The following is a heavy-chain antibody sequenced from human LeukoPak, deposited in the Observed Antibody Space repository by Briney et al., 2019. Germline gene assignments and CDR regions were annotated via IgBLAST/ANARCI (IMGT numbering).Heavy chain of an antibody. D-gene: IGHD3-22*01. CDR3: ARGHYYDGNWFDP. CDR2: IYYSGST. J-gene: IGHJ5*02. CDR1: GGSISSSSYY. V-gene: IGHV4-39*07. Sequence: PSETLSLTCTVSGGSISSSSYYWGWIRQPPGKGLEWIGSIYYSGSTYYNPSLKSRVTISVDTSKNQFSLKLSSVTAADTAVYYCARGHYYDGNWFDPWGQGTLVTVSS.